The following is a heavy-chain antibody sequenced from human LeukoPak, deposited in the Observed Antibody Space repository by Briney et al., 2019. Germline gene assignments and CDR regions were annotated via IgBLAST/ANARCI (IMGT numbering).Heavy chain of an antibody. Sequence: PSETLSLTCTVSGGSISSYYWSWIRQPPGKGLEWIGYIYYSGSTYYNPSLKSRVTISVDTSKNQFSLKLSSVTAADTAVYYCARTFGELSWYFDYWGQGTLVTVSS. CDR1: GGSISSYY. J-gene: IGHJ4*02. D-gene: IGHD3-10*01. V-gene: IGHV4-59*12. CDR3: ARTFGELSWYFDY. CDR2: IYYSGST.